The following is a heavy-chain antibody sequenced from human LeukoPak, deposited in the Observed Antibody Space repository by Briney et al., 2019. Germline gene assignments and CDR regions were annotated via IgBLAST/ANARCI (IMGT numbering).Heavy chain of an antibody. CDR3: ASQGVIAPY. J-gene: IGHJ4*02. V-gene: IGHV3-74*01. CDR2: INSDGSSR. D-gene: IGHD3-16*02. Sequence: GGSLRLSCAASGFTFSSYWMHWVRQAPGKGLVWVSRINSDGSSRSYADSVKGRFTISGDNAKNTLYLQMNSLRVEDMAVYYCASQGVIAPYWGQGTLVTVSS. CDR1: GFTFSSYW.